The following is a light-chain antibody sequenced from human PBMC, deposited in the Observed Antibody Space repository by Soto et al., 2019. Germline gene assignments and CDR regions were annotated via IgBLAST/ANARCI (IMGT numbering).Light chain of an antibody. CDR3: QQRSSWPIT. CDR2: GAS. CDR1: QSVNIY. J-gene: IGKJ5*01. Sequence: EIVLTQSPATLSLSPGERATLSCRASQSVNIYLAWYQQKPGQAPRLLIFGASNRATGIPARFSGSGSGTDFTLTINSLEPEDFAVYYCQQRSSWPITFGQGTRLEIK. V-gene: IGKV3-11*01.